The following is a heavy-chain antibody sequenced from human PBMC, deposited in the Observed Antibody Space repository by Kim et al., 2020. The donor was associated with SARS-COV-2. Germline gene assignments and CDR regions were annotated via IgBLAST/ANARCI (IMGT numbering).Heavy chain of an antibody. D-gene: IGHD2-15*01. J-gene: IGHJ3*02. CDR2: IYYSGST. V-gene: IGHV4-31*03. Sequence: SETLSLTCTVSGGSISSGGYYWSWIRQHPGKGLEWIGYIYYSGSTYYNPSLKSRVSISVDTSKNQFSLKLSSVTAADTAVYYCARDATSKEDGDAFDIWGPGTMVTASS. CDR3: ARDATSKEDGDAFDI. CDR1: GGSISSGGYY.